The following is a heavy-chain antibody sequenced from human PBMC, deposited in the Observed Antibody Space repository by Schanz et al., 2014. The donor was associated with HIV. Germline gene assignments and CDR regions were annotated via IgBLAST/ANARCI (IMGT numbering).Heavy chain of an antibody. V-gene: IGHV3-30-3*01. D-gene: IGHD3-22*01. J-gene: IGHJ4*02. CDR2: ISHDGTNK. CDR1: GFTFSGFA. CDR3: VKGERIGYRIEVTGPTFDY. Sequence: QVQLVESGGGVVQPGRSLRLSCAASGFTFSGFAMSWVRQAPGKALEWVAVISHDGTNKFYAGSVKDRFTISRDNAKNTLYVQIRSLRNEDTAVYYCVKGERIGYRIEVTGPTFDYWGQGTLVTVSS.